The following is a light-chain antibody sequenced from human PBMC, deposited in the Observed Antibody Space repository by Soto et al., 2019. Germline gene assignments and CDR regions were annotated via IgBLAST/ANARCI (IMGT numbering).Light chain of an antibody. CDR1: PGISRW. CDR2: AXS. CDR3: QQGDSCTLT. Sequence: EIPLSQAPSSMSASLGDRVTLPXRASPGISRWLAWYEQKPXXPPKXXXYAXSSWQSGVPSRFSGSGSAKEFTLPISRMQPEEVSTYYCQQGDSCTLTVGGGTKVKI. V-gene: IGKV1-12*01. J-gene: IGKJ4*01.